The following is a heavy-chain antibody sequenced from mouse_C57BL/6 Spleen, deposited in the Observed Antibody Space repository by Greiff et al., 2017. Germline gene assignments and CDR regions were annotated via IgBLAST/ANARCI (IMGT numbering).Heavy chain of an antibody. CDR3: ARGGNSHYAMDY. J-gene: IGHJ4*01. V-gene: IGHV1-26*01. Sequence: EVQLQQSGPELVKPGASVKISCKASGYTFTDYYMNWVKQSHGKSLEWIGDINPNNGGTSYNQKFKGKATLTVDKSSSTAYMELRSLTSEDSAVYYCARGGNSHYAMDYWGQGTSVTVSS. CDR2: INPNNGGT. D-gene: IGHD2-1*01. CDR1: GYTFTDYY.